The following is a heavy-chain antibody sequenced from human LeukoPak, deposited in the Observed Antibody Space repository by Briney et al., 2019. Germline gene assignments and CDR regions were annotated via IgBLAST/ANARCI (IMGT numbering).Heavy chain of an antibody. J-gene: IGHJ4*02. CDR2: IKSKTDGGTT. Sequence: GGSLRLSCAASGFTFSDAWMSWVRQAPGKGLEWVGRIKSKTDGGTTNYAAPVKGRFTISRDDSKNTLYLQMNSLKTEDTTVYYCTTRGGSFSIFDYWGQGTLVTVSS. D-gene: IGHD1-26*01. CDR1: GFTFSDAW. CDR3: TTRGGSFSIFDY. V-gene: IGHV3-15*01.